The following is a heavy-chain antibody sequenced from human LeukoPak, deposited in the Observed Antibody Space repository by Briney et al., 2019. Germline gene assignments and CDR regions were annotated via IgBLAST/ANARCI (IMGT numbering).Heavy chain of an antibody. CDR3: ATEAMFGESMYYFDY. J-gene: IGHJ4*02. Sequence: GGSLRLSCAASGFTFSSYAMSWVRQAPGKGVEWVSAISGSGGSTYYADSVKGRFTISRDNSKNTLYLQMNSLGAEDTAVYYCATEAMFGESMYYFDYWGQGTLVTVSS. D-gene: IGHD3-10*02. CDR1: GFTFSSYA. CDR2: ISGSGGST. V-gene: IGHV3-23*01.